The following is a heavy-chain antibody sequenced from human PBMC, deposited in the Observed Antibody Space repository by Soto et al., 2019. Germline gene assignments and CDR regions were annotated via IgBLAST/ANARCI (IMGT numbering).Heavy chain of an antibody. D-gene: IGHD6-19*01. CDR3: AREASAVISLDY. Sequence: ASVKVSCKASGYILTAYSMHWVRQAPGQGLEWVGWFNPNSGDTIYAQKFQGRVTLTGDTSISTAYMELYSLTSDDTAVYYCAREASAVISLDYWGQGTLVTVYS. V-gene: IGHV1-2*02. J-gene: IGHJ4*02. CDR1: GYILTAYS. CDR2: FNPNSGDT.